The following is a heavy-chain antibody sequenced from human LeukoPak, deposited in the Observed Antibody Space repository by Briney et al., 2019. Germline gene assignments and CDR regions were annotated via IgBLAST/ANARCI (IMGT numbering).Heavy chain of an antibody. J-gene: IGHJ4*02. D-gene: IGHD3-22*01. CDR3: AKRLGYYDSSEGYFDY. V-gene: IGHV3-30*18. CDR2: ISYDGSYK. Sequence: GGSLRLSCAASGFTFDDYTMHWVRQAPGKGLEWVAVISYDGSYKNYADSVKGRFTISRDISKNTLYLQMNSLRAEDTAVYYCAKRLGYYDSSEGYFDYWSQGTLVTVSS. CDR1: GFTFDDYT.